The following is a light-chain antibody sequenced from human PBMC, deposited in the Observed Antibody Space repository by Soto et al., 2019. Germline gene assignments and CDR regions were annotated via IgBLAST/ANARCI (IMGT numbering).Light chain of an antibody. J-gene: IGKJ3*01. V-gene: IGKV4-1*01. CDR3: QQYYSTPP. CDR1: QSVLYSSNNKNY. Sequence: DIVMTQSPDSLAVYLGERATINCKSSQSVLYSSNNKNYLAWCQQKPGQPPKLLIYWASTRESGVPDRFSASGSGTDFTLTISSLQAEDVAFYYCQQYYSTPPFGPGTKVDIK. CDR2: WAS.